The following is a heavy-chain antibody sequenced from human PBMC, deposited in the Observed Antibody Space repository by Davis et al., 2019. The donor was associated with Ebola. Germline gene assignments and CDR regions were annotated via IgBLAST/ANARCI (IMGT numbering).Heavy chain of an antibody. V-gene: IGHV3-21*01. CDR1: GFTFSSYS. Sequence: PGGSLRLSCAASGFTFSSYSMNWVRQAPGKGLEWVSSISSSSSYIYYADSVKGRFTISRDNAKNSLYLQMNSLRAEDTAVYYCARGAPDPTGYSSGLNWCDPWGQGTLVTVSS. J-gene: IGHJ5*02. CDR2: ISSSSSYI. D-gene: IGHD6-19*01. CDR3: ARGAPDPTGYSSGLNWCDP.